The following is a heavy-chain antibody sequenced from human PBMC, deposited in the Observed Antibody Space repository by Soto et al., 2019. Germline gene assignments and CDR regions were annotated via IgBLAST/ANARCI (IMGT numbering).Heavy chain of an antibody. V-gene: IGHV3-53*01. Sequence: DVQLVASGGGLIQPGGSLRLSCAALGLTVRGKKYITWVRQAPGKGLEWVSALYDVDGTYYADSAKGRFTISRDNSNNIIYLQMNSLGPDDTAVYYCASWLEREHAYDIWDLGTMVTVSS. J-gene: IGHJ3*02. CDR3: ASWLEREHAYDI. CDR2: LYDVDGT. CDR1: GLTVRGKKY. D-gene: IGHD1-1*01.